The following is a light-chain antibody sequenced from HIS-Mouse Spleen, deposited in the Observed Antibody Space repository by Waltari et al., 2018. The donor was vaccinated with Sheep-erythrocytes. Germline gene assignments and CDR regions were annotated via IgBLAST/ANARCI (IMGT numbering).Light chain of an antibody. CDR3: QKYNSAPLT. J-gene: IGKJ4*01. CDR1: QGIRNY. CDR2: AAS. V-gene: IGKV1-27*01. Sequence: IQISQPPSSLSASGGDVATTTCRASQGIRNYLAWYQQKPGKVPKLLIYAASTLQSGVPSRFSGSGSGTDFTLTISSLQPEDVATYYCQKYNSAPLTFGGGTKVEIK.